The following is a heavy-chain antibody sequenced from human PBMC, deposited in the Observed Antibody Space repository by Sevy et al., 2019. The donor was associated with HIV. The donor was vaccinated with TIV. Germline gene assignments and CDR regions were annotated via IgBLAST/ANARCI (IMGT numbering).Heavy chain of an antibody. CDR2: IRQDGNEI. J-gene: IGHJ4*02. V-gene: IGHV3-7*01. CDR1: GFTFENYW. D-gene: IGHD3-9*01. CDR3: ARRYFDL. Sequence: GGSLRLSCDASGFTFENYWMLWVRQAPGKGLEWLANIRQDGNEIYYAASVKGRFTISRDNAKESLYLRMNNLRVEDTAFYYCARRYFDLWSQGSLVTVSS.